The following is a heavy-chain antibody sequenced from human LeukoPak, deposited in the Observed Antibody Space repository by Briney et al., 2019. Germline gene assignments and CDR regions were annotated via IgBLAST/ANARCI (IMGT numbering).Heavy chain of an antibody. Sequence: SETLSLTCAVYGGSFSGYYWSWIRQPPGKGREWIGEINHSGSTNYNPSLKSRVTISVDTSKNQFSLKLSSVTAADTAVYYCARRGYCSSTSCYRPFDYWGQGTLVTVSS. V-gene: IGHV4-34*01. CDR3: ARRGYCSSTSCYRPFDY. CDR1: GGSFSGYY. J-gene: IGHJ4*02. CDR2: INHSGST. D-gene: IGHD2-2*01.